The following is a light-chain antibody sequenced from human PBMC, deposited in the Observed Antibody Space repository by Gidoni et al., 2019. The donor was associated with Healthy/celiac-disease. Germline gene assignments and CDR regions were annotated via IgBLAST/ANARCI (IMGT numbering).Light chain of an antibody. J-gene: IGLJ2*01. CDR2: EDN. CDR1: SGSIASNY. CDR3: QSYDSSNRAVV. V-gene: IGLV6-57*02. Sequence: NFMLTQPHSVSESPGKTVTISCTGSSGSIASNYVQWYQQRPGSAPTPVIYEDNQRPSGVPDRFSGSIDSSSNSASLTISGLKTEDEADYYCQSYDSSNRAVVFGGGTKLTVL.